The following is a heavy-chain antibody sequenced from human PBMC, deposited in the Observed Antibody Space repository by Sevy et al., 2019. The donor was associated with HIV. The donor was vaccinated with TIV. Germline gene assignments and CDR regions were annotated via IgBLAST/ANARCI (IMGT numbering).Heavy chain of an antibody. CDR2: ISYDRSNK. D-gene: IGHD1-7*01. CDR1: GFTFSNYA. Sequence: GGSLRLSCAASGFTFSNYAIHWVRQAPGKGLEWVAVISYDRSNKYYADSVKGRFTISRDNSKNTLYLQMNSLRAEDTAVYYCARDPTNWNSAEGLQYYYYYYGMDVWGQGTTVTVSS. J-gene: IGHJ6*02. V-gene: IGHV3-30-3*01. CDR3: ARDPTNWNSAEGLQYYYYYYGMDV.